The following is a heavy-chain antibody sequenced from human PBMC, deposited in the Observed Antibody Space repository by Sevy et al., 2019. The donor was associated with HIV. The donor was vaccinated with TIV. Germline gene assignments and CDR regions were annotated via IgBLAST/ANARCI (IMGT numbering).Heavy chain of an antibody. J-gene: IGHJ5*02. CDR1: GYSFTDYW. CDR2: IYPGDSDT. D-gene: IGHD5-18*01. Sequence: GESLKISCKGSGYSFTDYWIAWLRQMPGKGLEWMGIIYPGDSDTRYSPSFEGRVTISADKAISTPYLQWRSLEASDTAMYYCARRAHFGYSYGLNWFDPWGQGTLVTVSS. CDR3: ARRAHFGYSYGLNWFDP. V-gene: IGHV5-51*01.